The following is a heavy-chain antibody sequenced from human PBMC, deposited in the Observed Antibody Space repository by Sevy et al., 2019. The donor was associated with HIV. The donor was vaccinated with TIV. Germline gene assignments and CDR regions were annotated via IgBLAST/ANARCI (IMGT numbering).Heavy chain of an antibody. V-gene: IGHV3-15*01. Sequence: GGSLRLSCAASGFTFSNAWMSWVRQAPGKGLEWFARIKSKTDGATTGYAAPVEGRFTISRDDSKNTVYLQMNSLKTEDTAVYYCTKDGGGVHGAFDIWGQGTMVTVSS. CDR3: TKDGGGVHGAFDI. CDR2: IKSKTDGATT. CDR1: GFTFSNAW. J-gene: IGHJ3*02. D-gene: IGHD3-16*01.